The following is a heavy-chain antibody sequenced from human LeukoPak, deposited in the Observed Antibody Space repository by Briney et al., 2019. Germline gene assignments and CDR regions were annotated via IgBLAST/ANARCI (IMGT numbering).Heavy chain of an antibody. Sequence: GGSLRLSCAASGFTVSSNCMSWVRQAPGKGLEWVSVIYSGGSTYYADSVKGRFTISRDNSKNTLYLQMNSLRAEDTAVYYCARDRSNRYYGGLAFDIWGQGTMVTVSS. D-gene: IGHD4-23*01. J-gene: IGHJ3*02. CDR1: GFTVSSNC. V-gene: IGHV3-66*01. CDR3: ARDRSNRYYGGLAFDI. CDR2: IYSGGST.